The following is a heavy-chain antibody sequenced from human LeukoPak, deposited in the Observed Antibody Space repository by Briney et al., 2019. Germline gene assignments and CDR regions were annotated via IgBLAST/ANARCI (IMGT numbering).Heavy chain of an antibody. CDR1: GYTFTSYD. CDR2: MNPNSGNT. Sequence: ASVKVSCKASGYTFTSYDINWVRQATGQGLEWMGWMNPNSGNTGYAQKFQGRVTMTRNTSISTAYMELSSLRSEDTAVYHCARGRESSSWYNYWGQGTLVTVSS. CDR3: ARGRESSSWYNY. J-gene: IGHJ4*02. V-gene: IGHV1-8*01. D-gene: IGHD6-13*01.